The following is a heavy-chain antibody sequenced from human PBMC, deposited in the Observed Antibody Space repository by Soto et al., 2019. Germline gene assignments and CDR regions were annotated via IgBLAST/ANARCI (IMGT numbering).Heavy chain of an antibody. V-gene: IGHV4-31*03. D-gene: IGHD3-3*01. CDR3: ARGFLEWLLSGFDP. CDR2: IYYSGST. CDR1: GGSISSGGYY. J-gene: IGHJ5*02. Sequence: SETLSLTCTVSGGSISSGGYYWSWIRQHPGKGLEWIGYIYYSGSTYYNPSLKSRVTISVDTSKNQFSLKLSSVTAADTAVYYCARGFLEWLLSGFDPWGQGTLVTVSS.